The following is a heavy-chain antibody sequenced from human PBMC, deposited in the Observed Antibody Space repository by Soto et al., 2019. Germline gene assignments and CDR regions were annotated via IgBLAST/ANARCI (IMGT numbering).Heavy chain of an antibody. CDR1: GFRFSNHA. CDR2: IGSGGST. CDR3: AKGSSNLLRFLEWPL. D-gene: IGHD3-3*01. J-gene: IGHJ6*04. Sequence: GGSLRLSCAASGFRFSNHAMCWVRQAPGKGLEWVSAIGSGGSTYYADSVKGRFTISRDNSKNTLYVQMNSLRAEDTAVYYCAKGSSNLLRFLEWPLWGKGTTVTVSS. V-gene: IGHV3-23*01.